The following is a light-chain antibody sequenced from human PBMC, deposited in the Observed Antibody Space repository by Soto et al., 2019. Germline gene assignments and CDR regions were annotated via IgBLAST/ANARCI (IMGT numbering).Light chain of an antibody. CDR2: DAS. V-gene: IGKV3-11*01. CDR1: QSVDNF. CDR3: QQYNEWPPFT. Sequence: ETLLTQSPVTLSLSPGERATLSCRASQSVDNFLAWYQQKLGQAPRLLIYDASHRATGIPTRFSASGSGTDFTLTISSLEPEDFAVYYCQQYNEWPPFTFGQGTRQEIK. J-gene: IGKJ5*01.